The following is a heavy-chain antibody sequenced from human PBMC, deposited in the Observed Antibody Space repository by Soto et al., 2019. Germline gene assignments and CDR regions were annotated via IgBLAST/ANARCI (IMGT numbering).Heavy chain of an antibody. D-gene: IGHD5-12*01. Sequence: SETLSLTCTVSGGSVSRGSYYWSWIRQPPGKGLEWIGYIYYSGSTNYNPSLKSRVTISVDTSKNQFSLKLSSVTAADTAVYYCARVVGDGYNFLYYYYGMDAWGQGTTVTVYS. CDR2: IYYSGST. V-gene: IGHV4-61*01. CDR1: GGSVSRGSYY. CDR3: ARVVGDGYNFLYYYYGMDA. J-gene: IGHJ6*02.